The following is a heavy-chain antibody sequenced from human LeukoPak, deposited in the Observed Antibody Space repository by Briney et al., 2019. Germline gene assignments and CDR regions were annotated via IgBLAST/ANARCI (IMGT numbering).Heavy chain of an antibody. D-gene: IGHD1-26*01. CDR1: GGSISSSSYY. V-gene: IGHV4-39*07. J-gene: IGHJ4*02. CDR3: ARDIRVVGATLYFDY. CDR2: IYYSGST. Sequence: SETLSLTCTVSGGSISSSSYYWGWIRQPPGKGLEWIGTIYYSGSTYYNPSLQSRVTISIDTSKNQFSLNLNSVTTADTAIYYCARDIRVVGATLYFDYWGQGTLVTVSS.